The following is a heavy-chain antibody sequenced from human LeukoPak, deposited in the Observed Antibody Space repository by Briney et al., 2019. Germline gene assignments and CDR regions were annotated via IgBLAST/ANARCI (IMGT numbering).Heavy chain of an antibody. Sequence: PGGSLRLSCAASGFTFSSYEMNWVRQAPGKGLEWVSYISSSGSTIYYADSVKGRFTISRDNAKNSLYLQMNSLKTEDTAVYYCSEGYSSAGMGYWGQGTLVTVSS. CDR1: GFTFSSYE. CDR3: SEGYSSAGMGY. J-gene: IGHJ4*02. V-gene: IGHV3-48*03. CDR2: ISSSGSTI. D-gene: IGHD6-19*01.